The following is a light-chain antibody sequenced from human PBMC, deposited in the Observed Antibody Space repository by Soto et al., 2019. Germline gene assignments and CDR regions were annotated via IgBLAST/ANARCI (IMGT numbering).Light chain of an antibody. J-gene: IGLJ3*02. CDR3: QAWDRNAWV. CDR2: QDT. CDR1: QLGERH. V-gene: IGLV3-1*01. Sequence: SYELTQTPSVSVSPGQTASITCSVHQLGERHVSWYQQKTGQSPVLVTYQDTRRPSGIPERYSGSNSGNTATLTISGTQSMDEADYYCQAWDRNAWVFGGGTKVTVL.